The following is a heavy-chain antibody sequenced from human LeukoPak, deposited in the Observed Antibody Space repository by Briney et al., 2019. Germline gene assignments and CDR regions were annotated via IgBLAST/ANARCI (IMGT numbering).Heavy chain of an antibody. CDR1: GVSISSSSNY. CDR2: ISYSGST. CDR3: ARQGHSISWLFDY. D-gene: IGHD6-13*01. V-gene: IGHV4-39*01. J-gene: IGHJ4*02. Sequence: SETLSLTCIVSGVSISSSSNYWGWIRQPPGKGLEWIGSISYSGSTYYNPSLKSRVTISVDTSKNEFSLKLSSVTATHTARYYCARQGHSISWLFDYWGQGTLVTVSS.